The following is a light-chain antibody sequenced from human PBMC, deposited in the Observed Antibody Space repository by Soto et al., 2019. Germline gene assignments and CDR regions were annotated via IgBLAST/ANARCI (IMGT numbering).Light chain of an antibody. CDR2: DAS. J-gene: IGKJ1*01. Sequence: DIQMTQSPSTLSASVGDRVTITCWASQSISRWLVWYQQKPGKAPKVLIYDASILASGVPSRISGSGSGTEFTLTISSLQPDDFATYYCQQYNNYLTWTFGQGTKVDIK. V-gene: IGKV1-5*01. CDR1: QSISRW. CDR3: QQYNNYLTWT.